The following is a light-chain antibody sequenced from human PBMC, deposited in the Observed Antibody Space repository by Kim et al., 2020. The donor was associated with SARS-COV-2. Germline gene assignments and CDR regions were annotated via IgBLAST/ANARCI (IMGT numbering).Light chain of an antibody. Sequence: DIQMTQSPSTLSASVGDRVTITCRASQSISSWLAWYQQKPGKAPKLLIYDASSLESGVPSRFSGSGSGTEFTLTISSLQPDDFATYYCQQYNSYSRPFGQGTKGDIK. V-gene: IGKV1-5*01. J-gene: IGKJ1*01. CDR1: QSISSW. CDR2: DAS. CDR3: QQYNSYSRP.